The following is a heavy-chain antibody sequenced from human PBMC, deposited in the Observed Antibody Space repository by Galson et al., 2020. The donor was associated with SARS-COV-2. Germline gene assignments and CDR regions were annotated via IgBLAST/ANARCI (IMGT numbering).Heavy chain of an antibody. CDR1: GFTFSSYG. J-gene: IGHJ4*02. CDR3: ARGSSSPRGDY. CDR2: IWYDGSNK. V-gene: IGHV3-33*01. Sequence: GGSLRLSCAASGFTFSSYGMHWVRQAPGKGLEWVAVIWYDGSNKYYADSVKGRFTIPRDNSKNTLYLQMNSLRAEDTAVYYCARGSSSPRGDYWGQGTLVTVSS. D-gene: IGHD6-6*01.